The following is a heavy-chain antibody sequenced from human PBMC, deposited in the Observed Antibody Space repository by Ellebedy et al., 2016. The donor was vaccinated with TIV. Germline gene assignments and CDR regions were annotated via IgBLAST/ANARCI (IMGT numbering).Heavy chain of an antibody. D-gene: IGHD1-7*01. CDR1: GFTFSSYA. CDR2: ISYDGSNK. CDR3: ARDPRLLELTPYYFDY. J-gene: IGHJ4*02. Sequence: PGGSLRLSCAASGFTFSSYAMHWVRQAPGKGLEWVAVISYDGSNKYYADSVKGRFTISRDNSKNTLYLQMNSLRAEDTAVYYCARDPRLLELTPYYFDYWGQGTLVTVSS. V-gene: IGHV3-30-3*01.